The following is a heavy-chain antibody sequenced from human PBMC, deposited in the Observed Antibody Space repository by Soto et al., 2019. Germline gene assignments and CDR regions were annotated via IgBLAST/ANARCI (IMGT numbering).Heavy chain of an antibody. J-gene: IGHJ1*01. CDR1: GYTFTGYY. D-gene: IGHD3-22*01. Sequence: QVQLVQSGAEVKKPGASVKISCKTSGYTFTGYYIHWVRQAPGQGLEWMGWINPNSGATLYARKLQGRVIVSRDTSISTAVMELSSLRSDDTAVYYCARGPFSYDSSGYYVYWGQGTLVTASS. CDR3: ARGPFSYDSSGYYVY. CDR2: INPNSGAT. V-gene: IGHV1-2*02.